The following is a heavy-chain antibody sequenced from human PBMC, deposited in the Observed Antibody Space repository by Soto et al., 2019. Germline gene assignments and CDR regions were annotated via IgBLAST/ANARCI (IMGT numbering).Heavy chain of an antibody. J-gene: IGHJ6*02. CDR1: GGTFSSYA. Sequence: ASVKVSCKASGGTFSSYAISWVRQAPGQGLEWMGWINAGNGNTKYSQKFQGRVTITRDTSASTAYMELSSLRSEDTAVYYCARAYYGLNYYYYGMDVWGQGTTVTVYS. CDR3: ARAYYGLNYYYYGMDV. V-gene: IGHV1-3*01. CDR2: INAGNGNT. D-gene: IGHD4-17*01.